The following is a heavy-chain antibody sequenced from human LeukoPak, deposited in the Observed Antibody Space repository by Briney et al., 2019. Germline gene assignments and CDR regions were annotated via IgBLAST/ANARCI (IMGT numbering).Heavy chain of an antibody. D-gene: IGHD3-10*01. CDR2: INHSGST. J-gene: IGHJ5*02. CDR3: ARASTMVRGAGRFDP. Sequence: SETLSLTCAVYGGSFSGYYWSWIRQPPGKGLEWIGEINHSGSTNYNPSLKSLVTISVDTSKNQFSLKLRSVTAADTAVYYCARASTMVRGAGRFDPWGQGTLVTVSS. V-gene: IGHV4-34*01. CDR1: GGSFSGYY.